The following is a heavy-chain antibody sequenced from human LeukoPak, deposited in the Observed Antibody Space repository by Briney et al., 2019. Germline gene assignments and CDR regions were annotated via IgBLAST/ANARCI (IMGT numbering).Heavy chain of an antibody. CDR1: GYSISSGYY. V-gene: IGHV4-38-2*01. Sequence: SETLSLTCAVSGYSISSGYYWGWIRPPPGKGLEWIGSIYYSGSTYYNPSLKSRVTISVDTSKNQFSLKLSSVTAADTAVYYCARPDYYAHSIDYWGQGTLVTVSS. CDR2: IYYSGST. D-gene: IGHD3-10*01. CDR3: ARPDYYAHSIDY. J-gene: IGHJ4*02.